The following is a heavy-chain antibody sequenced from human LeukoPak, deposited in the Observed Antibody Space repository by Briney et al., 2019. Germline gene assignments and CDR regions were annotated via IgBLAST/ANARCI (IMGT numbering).Heavy chain of an antibody. J-gene: IGHJ4*02. CDR1: GFTFSSYA. Sequence: GGSLRLSCAASGFTFSSYATSWGRQAPGKGLEWVSAISGSGGSTYYADSVKGRFTISRDNSKNTLYLQMNSLRAEGTAVYYCAKWDLAVAGTFDYWGQGTLVTVSS. CDR2: ISGSGGST. D-gene: IGHD6-19*01. V-gene: IGHV3-23*01. CDR3: AKWDLAVAGTFDY.